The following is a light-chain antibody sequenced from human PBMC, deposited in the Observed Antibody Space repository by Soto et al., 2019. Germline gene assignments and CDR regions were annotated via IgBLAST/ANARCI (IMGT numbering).Light chain of an antibody. Sequence: DIQMTQSPSTLSASVGDRVTITCRASQSISSWLAWYQQKPGKAPNLLIYKASSLERGVPPRFSGSGSGTEFTLTISSLQPDDFATYYCQQYNSYPLTFGGGTKVEIK. J-gene: IGKJ4*01. CDR1: QSISSW. CDR3: QQYNSYPLT. CDR2: KAS. V-gene: IGKV1-5*03.